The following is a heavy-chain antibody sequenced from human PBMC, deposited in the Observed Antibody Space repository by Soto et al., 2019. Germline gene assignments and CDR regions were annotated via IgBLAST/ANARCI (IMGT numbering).Heavy chain of an antibody. J-gene: IGHJ6*02. CDR2: IKSKTDGGTT. V-gene: IGHV3-15*07. CDR3: TTVPGRITIFGVVPYYYGMDV. D-gene: IGHD3-3*01. Sequence: PGGFLRLSCAASGFTFSNAWMNWVRQAPGKGLEWVGRIKSKTDGGTTDYAAPVKGRFTISRDDSKNTLYLQMNSLKTEDTAVYYCTTVPGRITIFGVVPYYYGMDVWGQGTTVTVSS. CDR1: GFTFSNAW.